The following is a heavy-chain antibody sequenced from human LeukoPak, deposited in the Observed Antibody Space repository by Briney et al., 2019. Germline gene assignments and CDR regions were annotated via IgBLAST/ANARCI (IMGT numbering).Heavy chain of an antibody. CDR3: ATWHSSGYPPVGAFDI. V-gene: IGHV4-59*01. Sequence: SETLSLTCTVSGGSISSYYWSWIRQPPGKGLEWIGYIYYSGSTNYNPSPKSRVTISVDTSKNQFSLKLSSVTAADTAVYYCATWHSSGYPPVGAFDIWGQGTMVTVSS. CDR1: GGSISSYY. D-gene: IGHD3-22*01. J-gene: IGHJ3*02. CDR2: IYYSGST.